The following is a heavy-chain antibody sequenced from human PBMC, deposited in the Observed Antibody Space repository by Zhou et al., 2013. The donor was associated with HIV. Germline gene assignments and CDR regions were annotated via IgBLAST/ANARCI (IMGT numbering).Heavy chain of an antibody. CDR1: GYTFTGYY. D-gene: IGHD1-1*01. V-gene: IGHV1-2*02. CDR3: ARDGGGTIQALDYYYYYGMDV. Sequence: QMHLVQSGTEVRKPGTSVKVSCKASGYTFTGYYIHWVRQAPGQGLEWLGWINPNTGDTNYAQRFQGRVTMTRDTSISTAYMDLSSLRSDDTAVYYCARDGGGTIQALDYYYYYGMDVWGQGTTVTVSS. CDR2: INPNTGDT. J-gene: IGHJ6*02.